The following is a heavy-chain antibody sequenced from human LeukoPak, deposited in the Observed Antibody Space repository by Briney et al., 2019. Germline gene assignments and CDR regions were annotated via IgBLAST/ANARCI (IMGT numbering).Heavy chain of an antibody. CDR3: AKDASSTWHWGSFDI. J-gene: IGHJ3*02. D-gene: IGHD6-13*01. CDR1: GFTFSTYG. CDR2: ISPSGGIT. Sequence: GGSLRLSCAASGFTFSTYGMNGVRQAPGKGRDWVSGISPSGGITYYTDSVNGRLTISRDNSKNTLHLQMHSLRAEDTAVYYCAKDASSTWHWGSFDIWGQGTLVTVSS. V-gene: IGHV3-23*01.